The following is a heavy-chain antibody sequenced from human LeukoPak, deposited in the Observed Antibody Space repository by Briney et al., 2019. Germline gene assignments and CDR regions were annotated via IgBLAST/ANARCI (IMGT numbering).Heavy chain of an antibody. Sequence: SETLSPTCTVSGGSISSSSYWWGWIRQPPGKGLEWIGSISYSGSTHYNPSLKSRVTISVDTSKNQISLKLSSVTAADTAVYYCARPYTTSTSFSDYWGQGTLVTVSS. CDR2: ISYSGST. V-gene: IGHV4-39*01. D-gene: IGHD2-2*02. J-gene: IGHJ4*02. CDR1: GGSISSSSYW. CDR3: ARPYTTSTSFSDY.